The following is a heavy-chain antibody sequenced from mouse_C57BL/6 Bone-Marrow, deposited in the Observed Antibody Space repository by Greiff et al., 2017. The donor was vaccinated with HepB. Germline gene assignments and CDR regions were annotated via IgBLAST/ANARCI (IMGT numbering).Heavy chain of an antibody. CDR1: GYTFTSYW. D-gene: IGHD1-1*02. Sequence: QVQLQQPGAELVKPGASVKLSCKASGYTFTSYWMQWVKQRPGQGLEWIGEIDPSDSYTNYNQKFKGKATLTVDTSSSTAYMQLSSLTSEDSAVYYCARKTPWYYFDYWGQGTTLTVSS. CDR2: IDPSDSYT. J-gene: IGHJ2*01. V-gene: IGHV1-50*01. CDR3: ARKTPWYYFDY.